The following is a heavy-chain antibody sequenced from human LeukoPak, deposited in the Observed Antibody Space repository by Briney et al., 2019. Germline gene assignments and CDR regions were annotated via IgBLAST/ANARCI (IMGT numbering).Heavy chain of an antibody. CDR2: ISASPFST. J-gene: IGHJ4*02. V-gene: IGHV3-23*01. CDR3: ARAEI. Sequence: PGGSLRLSCAASGFTFSSYSMSWVRQAPGKGLEWVSSISASPFSTYYADSVKGRFTISRDSSKNTLYLQMNTLRAEDTAVYYCARAEIWGQGTLVTVSS. CDR1: GFTFSSYS.